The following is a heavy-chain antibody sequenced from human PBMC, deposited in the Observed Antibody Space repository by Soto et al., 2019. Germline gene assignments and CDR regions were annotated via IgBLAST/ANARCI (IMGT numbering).Heavy chain of an antibody. Sequence: SVKVSCKASGFTFTSSAVQWVRQARGQRLEWIGWIVVGSGNTNYAQKFQERVTITRDMSTSTAYMELSSLRSEDTAVYYCARGFSYSSGWLRFHGIEVWGQGTTVTDSS. V-gene: IGHV1-58*01. D-gene: IGHD6-19*01. CDR3: ARGFSYSSGWLRFHGIEV. CDR2: IVVGSGNT. CDR1: GFTFTSSA. J-gene: IGHJ6*02.